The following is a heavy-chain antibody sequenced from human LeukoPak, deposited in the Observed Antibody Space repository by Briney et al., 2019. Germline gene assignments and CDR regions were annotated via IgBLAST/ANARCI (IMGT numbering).Heavy chain of an antibody. CDR1: GFTFSSYA. J-gene: IGHJ6*02. V-gene: IGHV3-23*01. CDR2: ISGSGGST. D-gene: IGHD2-2*02. Sequence: GGSLRLSCAASGFTFSSYAMSWVRQAPGKGLEWVSAISGSGGSTYYPGPVKSRFTISRENAKNSLYLQMNSLRAGDTAVYYCARGIPGMDVWGQGTTVTVSS. CDR3: ARGIPGMDV.